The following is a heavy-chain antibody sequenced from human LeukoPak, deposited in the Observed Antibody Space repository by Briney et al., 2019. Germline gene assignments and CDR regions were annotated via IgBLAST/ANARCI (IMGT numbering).Heavy chain of an antibody. CDR1: GFIFSNYA. D-gene: IGHD3-10*01. V-gene: IGHV3-23*01. CDR2: ISGSGGST. CDR3: AKLGSGSYSSN. J-gene: IGHJ4*02. Sequence: GGSLRLSCAASGFIFSNYAMSWIRQAPGKGLEWVSTISGSGGSTYYADSVKGRFTISRDNSKNTPYLDMNSLRAEDTAVYYCAKLGSGSYSSNWGQGTLVTVSS.